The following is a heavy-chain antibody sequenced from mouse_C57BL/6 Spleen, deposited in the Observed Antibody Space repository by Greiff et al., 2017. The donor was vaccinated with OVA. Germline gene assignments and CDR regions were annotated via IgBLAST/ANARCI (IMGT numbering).Heavy chain of an antibody. Sequence: VQLQESGPGLVAPSQSLSITCTVSGFSLTSYGVSWVRQPPGKGLEWLGVIWGDGSTNYHSALISRLSISKDNSKSQVFLKLNSLQTDDTATYYCAKEGFITTVVAEDWYFDVWGTGTTVTVSS. D-gene: IGHD1-1*01. J-gene: IGHJ1*03. V-gene: IGHV2-3*01. CDR3: AKEGFITTVVAEDWYFDV. CDR1: GFSLTSYG. CDR2: IWGDGST.